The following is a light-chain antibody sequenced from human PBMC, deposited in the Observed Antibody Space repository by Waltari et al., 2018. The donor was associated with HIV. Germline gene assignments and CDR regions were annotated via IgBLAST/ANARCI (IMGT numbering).Light chain of an antibody. V-gene: IGLV2-14*01. Sequence: QSALTQPASVSGSPGPSITITCIGSSDDVGGYNHVSCYQQYTGTAPKLIMLAVGRRPPGVSGRYSASKSGNTAFLTITGLQADDEADYFCSSYTRSISVAFGGGTRVTVL. CDR2: AVG. CDR3: SSYTRSISVA. J-gene: IGLJ2*01. CDR1: SDDVGGYNH.